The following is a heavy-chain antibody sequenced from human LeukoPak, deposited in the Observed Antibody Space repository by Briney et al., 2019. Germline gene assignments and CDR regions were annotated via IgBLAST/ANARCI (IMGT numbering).Heavy chain of an antibody. Sequence: GGSLRLSCAASGFTFSSYAMIWVRQAPGKGLEWVSAISGSGGSTFYADSVKGRFTISRDNSKNTLYLQMNSLRAEDTAVYYCAKRRGLELLYYYYMDVWGKGTTVTVSS. CDR2: ISGSGGST. CDR3: AKRRGLELLYYYYMDV. CDR1: GFTFSSYA. V-gene: IGHV3-23*01. J-gene: IGHJ6*03. D-gene: IGHD1-7*01.